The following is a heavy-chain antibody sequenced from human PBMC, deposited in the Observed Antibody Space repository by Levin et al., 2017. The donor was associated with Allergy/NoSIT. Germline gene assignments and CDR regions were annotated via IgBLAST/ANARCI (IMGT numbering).Heavy chain of an antibody. CDR2: IYYSGST. CDR1: GGSISSYY. Sequence: PSETLSLTCTVSGGSISSYYWSWIRQPPGKGLEWIGYIYYSGSTNYNPSLKSRVTISVDTSKNQFSLKLSSVTAADTAVYYCAREGGYSYGSGHYYYYGMDVWGQGTTVTVSS. D-gene: IGHD5-18*01. CDR3: AREGGYSYGSGHYYYYGMDV. J-gene: IGHJ6*02. V-gene: IGHV4-59*01.